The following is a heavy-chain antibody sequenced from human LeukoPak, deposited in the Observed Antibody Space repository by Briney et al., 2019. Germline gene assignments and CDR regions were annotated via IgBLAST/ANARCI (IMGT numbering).Heavy chain of an antibody. D-gene: IGHD3-22*01. CDR3: ARVRRGSGYYYAY. CDR1: GYTFTSYD. V-gene: IGHV1-8*01. J-gene: IGHJ4*02. CDR2: MNPNSGNT. Sequence: ASVKVSCKASGYTFTSYDINWVRQATGQELEWMGWMNPNSGNTGYAQKFQGRVTMTRNTSISTAYMELSSLRSEDTAVYYCARVRRGSGYYYAYWGQGTLVTVSS.